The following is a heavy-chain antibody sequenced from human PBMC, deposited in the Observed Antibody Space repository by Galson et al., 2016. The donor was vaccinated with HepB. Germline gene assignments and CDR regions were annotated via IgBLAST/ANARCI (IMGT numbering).Heavy chain of an antibody. Sequence: SVKVSCKGSGYSFTNYQINWVRQATGQGPEWLGWMNPNSGNTLYAQKFWGRVTMTSHTSISTAYMELSSLTSEDTAIYYCARGVVCYGDRCTYTGMDVWGQGTTVTVSS. CDR1: GYSFTNYQ. CDR3: ARGVVCYGDRCTYTGMDV. J-gene: IGHJ6*02. CDR2: MNPNSGNT. V-gene: IGHV1-8*02. D-gene: IGHD2-21*02.